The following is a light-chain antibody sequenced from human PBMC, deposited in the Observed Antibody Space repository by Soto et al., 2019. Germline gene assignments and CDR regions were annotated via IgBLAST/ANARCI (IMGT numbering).Light chain of an antibody. Sequence: EIVLTQSPGTLSLSPGERGTLSCRASQTVNSRNLAWYQRKPGQAPRLLIYGASNRAAGIPDRFSGSGSGTDFTLTISRLEPEDFAMYYCQQYGGSPTFGQGTKVDIK. CDR1: QTVNSRN. CDR3: QQYGGSPT. J-gene: IGKJ1*01. CDR2: GAS. V-gene: IGKV3-20*01.